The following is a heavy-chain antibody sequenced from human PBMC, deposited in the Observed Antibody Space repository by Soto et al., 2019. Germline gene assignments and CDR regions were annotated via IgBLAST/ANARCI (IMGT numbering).Heavy chain of an antibody. CDR2: IWNDGSNK. Sequence: SGGSLRLSCAASGLTFSSYAMSWVRQAPGKGREWLAIIWNDGSNKFYAGSVKGRFAISRDNSKNTVYLQMNTLSAEDTAVYYCARALFPDVDIYAMDVWGQGTTVTVSS. CDR1: GLTFSSYA. CDR3: ARALFPDVDIYAMDV. V-gene: IGHV3-33*08. D-gene: IGHD2-2*03. J-gene: IGHJ6*02.